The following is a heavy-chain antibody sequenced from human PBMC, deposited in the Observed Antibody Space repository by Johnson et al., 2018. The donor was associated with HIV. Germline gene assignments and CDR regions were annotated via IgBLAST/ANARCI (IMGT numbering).Heavy chain of an antibody. CDR1: GFTFSSYG. J-gene: IGHJ3*02. Sequence: QVQLVESGGGVVQPGRSLRLSCAASGFTFSSYGMHWVRQAPGKGLEWVAVIWYDGSNKYYADSVKGRFTISRDNSKNTLYLQMNSLRAEDTAVYYCAKDLNYGSGPVDIWGRGTIVIVSS. CDR2: IWYDGSNK. D-gene: IGHD3-10*01. CDR3: AKDLNYGSGPVDI. V-gene: IGHV3-33*06.